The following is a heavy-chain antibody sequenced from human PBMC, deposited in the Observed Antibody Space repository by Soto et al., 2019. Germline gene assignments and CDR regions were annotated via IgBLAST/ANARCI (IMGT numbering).Heavy chain of an antibody. CDR1: GFTFDDYA. D-gene: IGHD5-12*01. J-gene: IGHJ4*02. CDR3: VRSKGGYTYGTRFDY. Sequence: EVQLEESGGALVQPGRSLRLSCAASGFTFDDYAMHWVRQVLGKGLEWVSSISWNSGNIGYADSVKGRFTTSRANVKISLSLQRSRLSLDDSVLSYCVRSKGGYTYGTRFDYWGQGTLVTVSS. CDR2: ISWNSGNI. V-gene: IGHV3-9*01.